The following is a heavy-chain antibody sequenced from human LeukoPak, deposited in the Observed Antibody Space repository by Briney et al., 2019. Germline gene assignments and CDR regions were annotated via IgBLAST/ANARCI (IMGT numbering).Heavy chain of an antibody. V-gene: IGHV3-21*01. Sequence: TGGSLRLSCAASGFTFSNAWMNWVRQAPGKGLEWVSSISSSSSYIYYADSVKGRFTISRDNAKNSLYLQMNSLRAEDTAVYYCARSDIVLMVFEYWGQGTLVTVSS. J-gene: IGHJ4*02. CDR2: ISSSSSYI. D-gene: IGHD2-8*01. CDR1: GFTFSNAW. CDR3: ARSDIVLMVFEY.